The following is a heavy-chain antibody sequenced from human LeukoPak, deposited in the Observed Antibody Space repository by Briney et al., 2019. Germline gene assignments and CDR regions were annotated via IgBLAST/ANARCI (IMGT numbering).Heavy chain of an antibody. CDR1: GGSISSYY. CDR3: ASGTYTHYYFDY. D-gene: IGHD1-26*01. Sequence: PSETLSLTCTVSGGSISSYYWSCIRHPPGKGLEWIGDIYYSGSTNYNPSLKSRVTIAVDTSKNQFSLKLSSVTAADTAVYYCASGTYTHYYFDYWGQGTLVTVSS. CDR2: IYYSGST. V-gene: IGHV4-59*01. J-gene: IGHJ4*02.